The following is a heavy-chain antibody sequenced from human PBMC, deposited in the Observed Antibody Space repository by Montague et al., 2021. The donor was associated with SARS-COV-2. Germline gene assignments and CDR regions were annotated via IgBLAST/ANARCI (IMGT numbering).Heavy chain of an antibody. CDR1: GLTFSRSW. Sequence: SLRLSCAASGLTFSRSWMSWVRQAPGKGLEWLANIAQDGSVIYYVDSVRGRFANSRDNAKNSLYLQMNSLRAEDTAVYYCVRDGFGNPFRYDYWGQGTLVTVSS. D-gene: IGHD3-10*01. J-gene: IGHJ4*02. CDR3: VRDGFGNPFRYDY. CDR2: IAQDGSVI. V-gene: IGHV3-7*05.